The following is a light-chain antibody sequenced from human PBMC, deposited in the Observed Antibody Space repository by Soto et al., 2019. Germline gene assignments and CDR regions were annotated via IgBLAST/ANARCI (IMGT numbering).Light chain of an antibody. CDR3: QAWDSSTHAV. J-gene: IGLJ2*01. CDR1: KLGDKY. CDR2: QDS. Sequence: SYELTQPPSVSVSPGQTASITCSGDKLGDKYACWYQQKPGQSPVLVIYQDSKRPSGIPERFSGSNSGNTATLTISGTQAMDEADYYCQAWDSSTHAVFGGGTKLTVL. V-gene: IGLV3-1*01.